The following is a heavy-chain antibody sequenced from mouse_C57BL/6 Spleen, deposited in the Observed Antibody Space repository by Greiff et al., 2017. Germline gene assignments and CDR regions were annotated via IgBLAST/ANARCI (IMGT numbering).Heavy chain of an antibody. CDR3: ARNGGNYVRNYFDY. CDR2: IWSGGST. CDR1: GFSLTSYG. V-gene: IGHV2-2*01. D-gene: IGHD2-1*01. J-gene: IGHJ2*01. Sequence: VQLQQSGPGLVQPSQSLSITCTVSGFSLTSYGVHWVRQSPGKGLEWLGVIWSGGSTDYNAAFISRLSISKDNSKSQVFFKMNRLQADDTAIYYCARNGGNYVRNYFDYWGQGTTLTVSS.